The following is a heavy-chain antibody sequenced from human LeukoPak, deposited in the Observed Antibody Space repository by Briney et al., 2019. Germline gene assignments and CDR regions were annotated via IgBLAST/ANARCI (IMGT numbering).Heavy chain of an antibody. D-gene: IGHD5-18*01. J-gene: IGHJ4*02. Sequence: SETLSLTCTVPGGAFSSGSSSWSWIRPPAGKGLEWIGRIYTSGSTNYNPSLKSRVTISVDTSKNQFSLKLSSVTAADTAVYYCARDGGYSYGYDYWGQGTLVTVSS. CDR1: GGAFSSGSSS. CDR2: IYTSGST. V-gene: IGHV4-61*02. CDR3: ARDGGYSYGYDY.